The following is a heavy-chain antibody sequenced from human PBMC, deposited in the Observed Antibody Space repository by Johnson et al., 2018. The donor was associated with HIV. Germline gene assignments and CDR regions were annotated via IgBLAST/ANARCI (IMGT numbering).Heavy chain of an antibody. CDR1: GFTFSSYA. CDR2: ISYDGSNK. CDR3: ARRGYSSSGGAFDI. V-gene: IGHV3-30-3*01. D-gene: IGHD6-6*01. Sequence: QMLLVESGGGVVQPGRSLRLSCAASGFTFSSYAMHWVRQAPGKGLEWVAVISYDGSNKYYADSVTGRFTISRDNSKNTLYLQMNSLRAEDTAVYYCARRGYSSSGGAFDIWGQGTMVTVSS. J-gene: IGHJ3*02.